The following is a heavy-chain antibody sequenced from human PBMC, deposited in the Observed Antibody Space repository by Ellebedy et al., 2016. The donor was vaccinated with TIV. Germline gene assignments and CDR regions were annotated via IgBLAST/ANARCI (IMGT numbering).Heavy chain of an antibody. V-gene: IGHV3-23*01. Sequence: GESLMISCAASGFTFSSNAMGWVRQAPGKGLEWVSHISGSGDRTYYADSVKGRFSISRDNSKNTLYLQMNSLRAEDTAVFYCAKDRGYAGGRAIFDSWGQGTLVTVSS. CDR3: AKDRGYAGGRAIFDS. CDR2: ISGSGDRT. CDR1: GFTFSSNA. D-gene: IGHD3-10*01. J-gene: IGHJ4*02.